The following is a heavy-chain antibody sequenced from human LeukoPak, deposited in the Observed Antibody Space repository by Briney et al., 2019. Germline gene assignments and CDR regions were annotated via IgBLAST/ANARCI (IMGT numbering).Heavy chain of an antibody. CDR3: ARTSILGIVVVPAAREDVFDI. V-gene: IGHV3-11*04. J-gene: IGHJ3*02. CDR2: ISRSGSTI. D-gene: IGHD2-2*01. CDR1: GFTFSDYY. Sequence: GGSLRLSCAASGFTFSDYYMSWIPQAPGKGLEWVSYISRSGSTIYYADSVKGRFTISRDNAKNSLYLKMNSLRAEDTAVYYCARTSILGIVVVPAAREDVFDIWGQGTMVTVSS.